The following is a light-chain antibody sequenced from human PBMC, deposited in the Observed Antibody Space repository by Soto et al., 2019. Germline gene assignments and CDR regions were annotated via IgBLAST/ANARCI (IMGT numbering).Light chain of an antibody. J-gene: IGKJ2*01. Sequence: DVVMTQSPLSLPVTLGQPASISCRSSENLAYSDGHTYLSWFQQRPGQSPRRLIYKVSNRDSGVPDRFSGSASGTTFTLKISRVEAEDIGVYDFLQGTYWPYTFGQGTKLETK. CDR1: ENLAYSDGHTY. CDR2: KVS. V-gene: IGKV2-30*01. CDR3: LQGTYWPYT.